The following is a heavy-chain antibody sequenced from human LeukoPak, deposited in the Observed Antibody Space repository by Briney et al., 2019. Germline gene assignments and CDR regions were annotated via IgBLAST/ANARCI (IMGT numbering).Heavy chain of an antibody. CDR3: ARALSYWSQNWGSPFDY. V-gene: IGHV1-18*01. D-gene: IGHD7-27*01. CDR1: GGTFSSHA. CDR2: ISAYNGNT. Sequence: GSSVKVSCKASGGTFSSHAISWVRQAPGQGLEWMGWISAYNGNTNYAQKLQGRVTMTTDTSTSTAYMELRSLRSDDTAVYYCARALSYWSQNWGSPFDYWGQGTLVTVSS. J-gene: IGHJ4*02.